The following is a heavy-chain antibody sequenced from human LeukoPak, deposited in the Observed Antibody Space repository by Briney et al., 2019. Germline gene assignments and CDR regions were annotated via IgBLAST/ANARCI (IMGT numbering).Heavy chain of an antibody. Sequence: SETLSLTCTVSGGSISSSSYYWGWIRQPPGKELEWIGSIYYSGSTYYNPSLKSRVTISVDTSKNQFSLKLSSVTAADTAVYYCARLFRTLVPAANCIDYWGQGTLVTVSS. V-gene: IGHV4-39*01. CDR2: IYYSGST. D-gene: IGHD2-2*01. CDR1: GGSISSSSYY. J-gene: IGHJ4*02. CDR3: ARLFRTLVPAANCIDY.